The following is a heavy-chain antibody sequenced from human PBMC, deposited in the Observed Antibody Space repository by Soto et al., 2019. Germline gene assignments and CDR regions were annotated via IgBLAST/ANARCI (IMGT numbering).Heavy chain of an antibody. Sequence: QVQLVQSGAEVKKPGASVKVSCKASGYTFTSYGISWVRQAPGQGLEWMGWISAYNGNTNYAQKLQGRVTMTTDTSTSTAYMWLRSLRSDDTAVYYCARDLDSSIWYGYYYYYHGMDVWGQGTTVTVSS. D-gene: IGHD6-13*01. CDR3: ARDLDSSIWYGYYYYYHGMDV. V-gene: IGHV1-18*04. J-gene: IGHJ6*02. CDR2: ISAYNGNT. CDR1: GYTFTSYG.